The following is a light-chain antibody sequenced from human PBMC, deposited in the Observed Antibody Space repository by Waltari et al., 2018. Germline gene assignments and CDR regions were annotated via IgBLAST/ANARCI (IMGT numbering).Light chain of an antibody. CDR1: QSLLHSNGYTY. V-gene: IGKV2-28*01. CDR2: LGS. J-gene: IGKJ4*01. CDR3: LQDIQLPLT. Sequence: DIVMTQTPLSLPVTPGEPASISCRSSQSLLHSNGYTYLFWYLQKPGQSPQLLIYLGSNRASGVPDRFSGSGSGTDFTLKISRVEADDVGVYYCLQDIQLPLTFGGGTKVEIK.